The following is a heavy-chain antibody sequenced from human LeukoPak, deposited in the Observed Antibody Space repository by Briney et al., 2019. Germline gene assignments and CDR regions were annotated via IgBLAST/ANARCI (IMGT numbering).Heavy chain of an antibody. J-gene: IGHJ4*02. Sequence: GGSLRLSCVPSGFTFSQYLMTWVRQAPGKGLEWVSGIIPSGHTTYYADSVKGRFTISRDNSKNILYLQMNSLRADDTAVYYCAKVSESNYDILTGYYTPYYFDYWGQGTLVTVSS. V-gene: IGHV3-23*01. CDR3: AKVSESNYDILTGYYTPYYFDY. CDR1: GFTFSQYL. CDR2: IIPSGHTT. D-gene: IGHD3-9*01.